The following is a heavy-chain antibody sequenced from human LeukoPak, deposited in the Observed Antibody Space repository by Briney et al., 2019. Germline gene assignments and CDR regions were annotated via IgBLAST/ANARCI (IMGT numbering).Heavy chain of an antibody. CDR3: SKDMGHGGNSGYFDY. CDR1: GFTFDDYA. J-gene: IGHJ4*02. D-gene: IGHD4-23*01. V-gene: IGHV3-9*01. Sequence: GGSLRLSCAASGFTFDDYAMHWVRQAPGKGLEWVSGISWNSGSIGYADSVKGRFTISRDNAKNSLFLQMNSLRAEDTALYYFSKDMGHGGNSGYFDYWGQGTLVTVSS. CDR2: ISWNSGSI.